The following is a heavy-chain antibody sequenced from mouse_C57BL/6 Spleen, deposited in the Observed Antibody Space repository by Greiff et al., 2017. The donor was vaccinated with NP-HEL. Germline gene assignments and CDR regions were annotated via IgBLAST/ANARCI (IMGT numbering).Heavy chain of an antibody. V-gene: IGHV1-53*01. D-gene: IGHD2-2*01. CDR3: ARTPLLWLRHYFDY. J-gene: IGHJ2*01. CDR2: INPSNGGT. Sequence: QVQLQQPGTELVKPGASVKLSCKASGYTFTSYWMHWVKQRPGQGLEWIGNINPSNGGTNYNEKFKSKATLTVDKSSSTAYMQLSSLTSDDSAVYYCARTPLLWLRHYFDYWGQGTTLTVSS. CDR1: GYTFTSYW.